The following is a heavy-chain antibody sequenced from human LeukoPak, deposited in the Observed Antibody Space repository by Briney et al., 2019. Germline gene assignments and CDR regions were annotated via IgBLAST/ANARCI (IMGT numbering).Heavy chain of an antibody. D-gene: IGHD2-15*01. CDR2: ISAYNGNT. CDR3: ARDNSQSAARHNDY. Sequence: GASVKVSCRASGYTFTSYGISWVRQAPGQGLEWMGWISAYNGNTNYAQKLQGRVTMTTDTSTSTAYMELRSLRSDDTAVYYCARDNSQSAARHNDYWGLGTLVTVSS. J-gene: IGHJ4*02. CDR1: GYTFTSYG. V-gene: IGHV1-18*01.